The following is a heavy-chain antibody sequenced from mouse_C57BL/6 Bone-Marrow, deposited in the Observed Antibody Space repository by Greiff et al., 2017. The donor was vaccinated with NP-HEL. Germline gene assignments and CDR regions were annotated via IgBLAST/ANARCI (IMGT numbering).Heavy chain of an antibody. CDR3: ARSTTVDPSYWYFDV. V-gene: IGHV7-3*01. D-gene: IGHD1-1*01. CDR1: GFTFTDYY. Sequence: EVQVVESGGGLVQPGGSLSLSCAASGFTFTDYYMSWVRQPPGKALEWLGFIRNKANGYTTEYSASVKGRFTISRDNSQSILYLQMNALSAEDSATYYCARSTTVDPSYWYFDVWGTGTTVTVSS. CDR2: IRNKANGYTT. J-gene: IGHJ1*03.